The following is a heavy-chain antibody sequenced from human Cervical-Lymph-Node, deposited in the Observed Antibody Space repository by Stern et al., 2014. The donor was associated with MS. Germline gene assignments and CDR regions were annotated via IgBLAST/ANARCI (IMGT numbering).Heavy chain of an antibody. CDR1: GVSIISTNW. D-gene: IGHD3-3*01. CDR2: IQHGGST. J-gene: IGHJ6*02. Sequence: QVQLRESGPGLVKPSGTLSLICAVSGVSIISTNWRSWVRQPPGKGLEWIGDIQHGGSTSDGPSLKSRFTISVVTSQSQFSLKLGYVAAADTAVYYCVRERVDDYLSWSLSYFYYAMDAWGQGTTVTVSS. V-gene: IGHV4-4*02. CDR3: VRERVDDYLSWSLSYFYYAMDA.